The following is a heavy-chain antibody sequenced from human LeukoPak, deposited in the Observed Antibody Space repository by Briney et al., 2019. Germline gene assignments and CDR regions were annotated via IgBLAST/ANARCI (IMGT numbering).Heavy chain of an antibody. J-gene: IGHJ3*02. CDR1: DCRFGSYW. CDR3: AATYYHDSSGYLEGAFDI. CDR2: IYPGDSDT. D-gene: IGHD3-22*01. Sequence: AGESLKISCKCSDCRFGSYWIFWVRQMPGKGLEWMGIIYPGDSDTRYSPSFQGQVTISADKSISTAYLQWSSLKASDTAMYYCAATYYHDSSGYLEGAFDIWGQGTMVTVSS. V-gene: IGHV5-51*01.